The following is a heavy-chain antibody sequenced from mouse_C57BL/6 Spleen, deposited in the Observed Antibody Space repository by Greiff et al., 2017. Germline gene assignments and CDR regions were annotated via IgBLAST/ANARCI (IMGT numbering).Heavy chain of an antibody. D-gene: IGHD2-12*01. CDR1: GFTFSSYA. CDR3: ARESYYCLYYFDY. Sequence: EVQVVESGGGLVKPGGSLKFSCAASGFTFSSYAMSWVRQTPEKRLEWIGTISPGGSYTDYPAKVKGRFTISRDKAENNLYLQMSHLKSEDSAVYYCARESYYCLYYFDYWGQGTTLTVSS. V-gene: IGHV5-4*01. CDR2: ISPGGSYT. J-gene: IGHJ2*01.